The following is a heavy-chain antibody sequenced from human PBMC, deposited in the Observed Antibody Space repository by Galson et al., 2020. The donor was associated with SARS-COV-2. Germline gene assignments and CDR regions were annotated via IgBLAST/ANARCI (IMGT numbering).Heavy chain of an antibody. D-gene: IGHD6-13*01. J-gene: IGHJ4*02. CDR3: ASEAGTAAAGTLHFDS. Sequence: GGSLRLSCEVSGFIVSSKSMSWVRQAPGKGLEWVSVIYSDTSRYYIDSVKGRFTISRDNSKNTLYLQMNSLRADDAAVYYCASEAGTAAAGTLHFDSWGQGTLVTVSS. V-gene: IGHV3-53*01. CDR2: IYSDTSR. CDR1: GFIVSSKS.